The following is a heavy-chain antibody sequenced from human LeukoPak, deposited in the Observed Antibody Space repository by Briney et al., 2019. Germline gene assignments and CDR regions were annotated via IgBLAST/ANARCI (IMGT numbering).Heavy chain of an antibody. D-gene: IGHD3-3*01. CDR1: GFTFSSYW. CDR2: INGDGSNT. V-gene: IGHV3-74*01. Sequence: GGSLRLSCAASGFTFSSYWMHWVRQAPGKGLVWVSRINGDGSNTGYADSVKGRFTIPRDNAKNTLYLQMNSLRAEDTAVYYCVRAYDFWSQGTLVTVSS. J-gene: IGHJ4*02. CDR3: VRAYDF.